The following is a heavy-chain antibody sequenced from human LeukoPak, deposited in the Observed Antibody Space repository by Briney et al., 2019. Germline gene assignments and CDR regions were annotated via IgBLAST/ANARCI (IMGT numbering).Heavy chain of an antibody. V-gene: IGHV3-48*03. CDR2: INPGSSNI. CDR3: ATSLSSGWGPVDDY. Sequence: GGSLRLSCAASGFTFSSYEMNWVRQAPGKGLEWVSYINPGSSNIYYAASVKGRFTISRDDAKNSLYLQMNSLRAEDTAVYYCATSLSSGWGPVDDYWGQGTLVTVSS. J-gene: IGHJ4*02. D-gene: IGHD6-19*01. CDR1: GFTFSSYE.